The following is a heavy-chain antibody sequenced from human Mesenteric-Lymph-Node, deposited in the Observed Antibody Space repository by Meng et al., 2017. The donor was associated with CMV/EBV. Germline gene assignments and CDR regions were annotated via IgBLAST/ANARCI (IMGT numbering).Heavy chain of an antibody. CDR1: GFPFDNYP. V-gene: IGHV3-7*01. CDR2: IKQDGSEK. Sequence: GGSLRLSCAASGFPFDNYPMHWVRQAPGKGLEWVANIKQDGSEKYYVDSVKGRFTISRDNAKNSLYLQMNSLRAEDTAVYYCARDHPYYDFWSGYYGPSHWGQGTLVTVSS. J-gene: IGHJ4*02. D-gene: IGHD3-3*01. CDR3: ARDHPYYDFWSGYYGPSH.